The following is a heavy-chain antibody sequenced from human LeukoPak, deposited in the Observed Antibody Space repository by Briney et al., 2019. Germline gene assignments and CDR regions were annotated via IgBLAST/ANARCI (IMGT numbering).Heavy chain of an antibody. CDR2: IYYSGST. V-gene: IGHV4-59*01. CDR1: GGSISSYY. J-gene: IGHJ4*02. CDR3: ARVEMATMDY. Sequence: SETLSLTCTVSGGSISSYYWSWIRQPPGKGLEWIGYIYYSGSTNYNPSLKSRVAISVDTSKNQFSLKLSSVTAADTAVYYCARVEMATMDYWGQGTLVTVSS. D-gene: IGHD5-24*01.